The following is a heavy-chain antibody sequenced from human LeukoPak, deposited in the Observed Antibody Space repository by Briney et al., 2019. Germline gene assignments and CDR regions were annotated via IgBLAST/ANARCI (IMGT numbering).Heavy chain of an antibody. CDR1: GYTLTELS. V-gene: IGHV1-24*01. CDR2: FDPEDGET. J-gene: IGHJ4*02. Sequence: VASVKVPCKVSGYTLTELSMHWVRQAPGKGLEWMGGFDPEDGETIYAQKFQGRVTMTEDTSTDTAYMELSSLRSEDTAVYYCATVIVGWVRTFDYWGQGTLVTVSS. D-gene: IGHD1-26*01. CDR3: ATVIVGWVRTFDY.